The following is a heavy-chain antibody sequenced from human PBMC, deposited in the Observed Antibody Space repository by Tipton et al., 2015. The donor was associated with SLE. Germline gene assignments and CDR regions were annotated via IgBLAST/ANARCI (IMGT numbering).Heavy chain of an antibody. Sequence: TLSLTCTVSGGSISSDDYYWTWIRQHPGKGLEWIGYTSKSGSTYYTPSLKSRVTISIDTSKNQFFLRLTTLTDADTAIYYCARGPIEGYYYYYIDVWGKGTTVTVSS. D-gene: IGHD1-26*01. CDR1: GGSISSDDYY. CDR2: TSKSGST. V-gene: IGHV4-31*03. J-gene: IGHJ6*03. CDR3: ARGPIEGYYYYYIDV.